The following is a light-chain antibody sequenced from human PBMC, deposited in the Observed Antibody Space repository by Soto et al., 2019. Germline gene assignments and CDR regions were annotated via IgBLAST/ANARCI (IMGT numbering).Light chain of an antibody. V-gene: IGLV2-14*01. CDR2: EVS. CDR3: SSYTTTSTLII. J-gene: IGLJ2*01. CDR1: SSDFASYNF. Sequence: QSALTQPASVSGSPGQSITISCAGTSSDFASYNFVSWYQHYPGKAPKLIIYEVSNRPSGVSNRFSGSKSGNTASLTISGLQAEDEADYYFSSYTTTSTLIIFGGGTKLTVL.